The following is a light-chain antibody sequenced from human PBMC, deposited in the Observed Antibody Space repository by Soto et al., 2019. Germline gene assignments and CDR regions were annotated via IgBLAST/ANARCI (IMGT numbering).Light chain of an antibody. Sequence: DIQMTQSPATLSASVGDRVTITCRASQSISSWLAWYQQKPGKAPKLLIYKASSLESGVPSRFSGSGSGTAFTLSSRSLQPDDFETYYCQNYNSYWTFGQGTKVEIK. V-gene: IGKV1-5*03. CDR2: KAS. J-gene: IGKJ1*01. CDR1: QSISSW. CDR3: QNYNSYWT.